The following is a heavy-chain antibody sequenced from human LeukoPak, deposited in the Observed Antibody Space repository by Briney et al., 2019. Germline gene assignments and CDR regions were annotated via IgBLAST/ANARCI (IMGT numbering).Heavy chain of an antibody. Sequence: GGSLRLSCAASGFTFSSYGMHWVRQAPGKGLEWVAVIWYDGSNKYYADSMKGRFTISRDNSKNTLYLQMNSLRAEDTAVYYCAKDPGDSIGYYMDVWGKGTTVTVSS. J-gene: IGHJ6*03. V-gene: IGHV3-33*06. CDR3: AKDPGDSIGYYMDV. CDR2: IWYDGSNK. D-gene: IGHD3-22*01. CDR1: GFTFSSYG.